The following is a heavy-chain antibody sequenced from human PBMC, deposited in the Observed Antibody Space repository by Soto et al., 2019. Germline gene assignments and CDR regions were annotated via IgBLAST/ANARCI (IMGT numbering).Heavy chain of an antibody. Sequence: GGSLRLSCAASGFTFSSYAMHWVRQAPGKGLEWVAVISYDGSNKYYADSVKGRFTISRDNSKNTLYLQMNSLRAEDTAVYYCARDHDQQWLVLATYYYYGMDVWGQGTTVTVSS. CDR1: GFTFSSYA. J-gene: IGHJ6*02. CDR2: ISYDGSNK. CDR3: ARDHDQQWLVLATYYYYGMDV. D-gene: IGHD6-19*01. V-gene: IGHV3-30-3*01.